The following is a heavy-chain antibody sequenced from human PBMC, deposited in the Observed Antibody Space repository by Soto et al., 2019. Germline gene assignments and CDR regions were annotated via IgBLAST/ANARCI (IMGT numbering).Heavy chain of an antibody. CDR3: ARHTPAISISDH. CDR1: GGSFSGYY. V-gene: IGHV4-59*08. J-gene: IGHJ4*02. CDR2: IYYSGST. D-gene: IGHD2-15*01. Sequence: SETLSLTCGVYGGSFSGYYWSWIRQPPGKGLEWIGYIYYSGSTNYNPSLKSRVTISVDTSKNQFSLKLSSVTAADTAVYYCARHTPAISISDHWGQGTLVTVSS.